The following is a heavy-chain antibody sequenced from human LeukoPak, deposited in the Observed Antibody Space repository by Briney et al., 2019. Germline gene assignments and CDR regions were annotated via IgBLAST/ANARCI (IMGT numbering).Heavy chain of an antibody. J-gene: IGHJ5*02. Sequence: GGSLRLSCAASGFTFSSYAMSWVRQAPGKGPEWVSAISGAGGRTYYADSVKGRFTISRDNSKNTLYLQMDSLRAADTAVYYCAKDRADNGDRLRFDPWGQGTLVTVSS. V-gene: IGHV3-23*01. D-gene: IGHD4-17*01. CDR2: ISGAGGRT. CDR1: GFTFSSYA. CDR3: AKDRADNGDRLRFDP.